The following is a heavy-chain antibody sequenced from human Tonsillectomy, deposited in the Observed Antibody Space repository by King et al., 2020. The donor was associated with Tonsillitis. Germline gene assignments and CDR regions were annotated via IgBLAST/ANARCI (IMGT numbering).Heavy chain of an antibody. Sequence: VQLQESGPGLVKPSETLSLTCTVSGGSISTYYWSWIRQPPGKGLEFIGYIYFSGSTNYNPSLKSRVTISVDTSKNQISLKLTSVTAADTAVYYCASLGPNCSGGRCYSYYYYGMDVWGQGTTVTVSS. CDR2: IYFSGST. CDR1: GGSISTYY. D-gene: IGHD2-15*01. CDR3: ASLGPNCSGGRCYSYYYYGMDV. J-gene: IGHJ6*02. V-gene: IGHV4-59*01.